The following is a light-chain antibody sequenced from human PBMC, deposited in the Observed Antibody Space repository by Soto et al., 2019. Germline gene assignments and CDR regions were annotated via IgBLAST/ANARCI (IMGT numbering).Light chain of an antibody. CDR1: SGQITYA. CDR3: QTWVTGIRV. Sequence: QPVLTQSPSASASLGASVKLTCTLSSGQITYAIAWHQQQPEKGPRYLMKLNSDGSHNKGDGIPDRFSGSSSGAERYLTISSLPSEDEADYYCQTWVTGIRVFGGGTKLTVL. V-gene: IGLV4-69*01. J-gene: IGLJ2*01. CDR2: LNSDGSH.